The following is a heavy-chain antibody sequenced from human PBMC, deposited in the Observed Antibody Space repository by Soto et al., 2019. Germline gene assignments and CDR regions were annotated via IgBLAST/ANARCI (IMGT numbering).Heavy chain of an antibody. V-gene: IGHV4-39*01. J-gene: IGHJ4*02. CDR3: ARLVGLARSSYYFDF. D-gene: IGHD6-6*01. Sequence: QLQLQESGPGLVKPSENLSLTCSVSDDSINSDKYYWGWIRQPPGKGLEWIGSIYYRGNAYYNPSFQILVTIPPVKSKSQLSLKLTSVTAADSAGYFCARLVGLARSSYYFDFLGPGSLVSVYS. CDR1: DDSINSDKYY. CDR2: IYYRGNA.